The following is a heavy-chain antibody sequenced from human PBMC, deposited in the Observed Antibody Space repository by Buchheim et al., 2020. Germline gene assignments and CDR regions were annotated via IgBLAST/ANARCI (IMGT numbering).Heavy chain of an antibody. Sequence: EVQLVESGGGLVQPGGSLRLSCAASGFTFSSYWMSWVRQAPGKGLEWVANIKQDGSEKYYVDSVKGRFTISRDNAKNSLYLQMNSLRAEDTAVYYCARLYGDLRLGHDPKEEPNFDYWGQRAL. CDR2: IKQDGSEK. J-gene: IGHJ4*02. CDR1: GFTFSSYW. CDR3: ARLYGDLRLGHDPKEEPNFDY. V-gene: IGHV3-7*01. D-gene: IGHD4-17*01.